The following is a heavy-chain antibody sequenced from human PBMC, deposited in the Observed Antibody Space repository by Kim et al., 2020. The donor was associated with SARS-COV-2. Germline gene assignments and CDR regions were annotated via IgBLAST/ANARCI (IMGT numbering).Heavy chain of an antibody. CDR2: YT. CDR3: AGQREGSFDY. J-gene: IGHJ4*02. V-gene: IGHV5-10-1*01. D-gene: IGHD3-10*01. Sequence: YTNYSPTVQGHVTMSADKSINTAYLQWSSLKASDTAMFYCAGQREGSFDYWGQGTLVNVSS.